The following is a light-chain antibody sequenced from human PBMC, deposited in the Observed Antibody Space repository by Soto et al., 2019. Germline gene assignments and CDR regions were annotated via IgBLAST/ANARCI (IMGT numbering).Light chain of an antibody. CDR1: QSVSSY. CDR3: QDFDSPQWT. Sequence: EIVLTQSPATLSLSPGERATLSCRASQSVSSYLAWYQQKPGQAPRLLIYSVSMRADGVPDRFSGSGSGSEFTLTINSLEPEDFAVYYCQDFDSPQWTFGQGTKIE. CDR2: SVS. V-gene: IGKV3-11*01. J-gene: IGKJ1*01.